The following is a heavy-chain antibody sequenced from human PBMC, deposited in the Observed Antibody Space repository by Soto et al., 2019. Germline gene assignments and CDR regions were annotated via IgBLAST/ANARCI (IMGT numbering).Heavy chain of an antibody. D-gene: IGHD3-22*01. V-gene: IGHV3-11*05. CDR2: ISSSSSYT. J-gene: IGHJ6*02. CDR1: GFTFSDYY. Sequence: PGGSLRLSCAASGFTFSDYYMSWIRQAPGKGLEWVSYISSSSSYTDYADSVKGRVTISRDNAKNSLYLQMTSLRAEDTAVYYGARDQYYSSGYYPNSYYYGLDVWAQGTTVTVSS. CDR3: ARDQYYSSGYYPNSYYYGLDV.